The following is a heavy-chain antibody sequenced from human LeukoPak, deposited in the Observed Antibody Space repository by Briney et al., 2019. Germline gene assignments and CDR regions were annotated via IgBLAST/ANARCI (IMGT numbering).Heavy chain of an antibody. V-gene: IGHV1-46*01. Sequence: GASVKVSCKASGYTFTSYYMHWVRQAPGQGLEWMGIINPSGGSTSYAQKFQGRVTMTRDTSTSTVYMELSSLRSEDTAVYYCARGYCSSTSCWNSARVWGQGTTVTVSS. CDR2: INPSGGST. CDR1: GYTFTSYY. J-gene: IGHJ6*02. D-gene: IGHD2-2*01. CDR3: ARGYCSSTSCWNSARV.